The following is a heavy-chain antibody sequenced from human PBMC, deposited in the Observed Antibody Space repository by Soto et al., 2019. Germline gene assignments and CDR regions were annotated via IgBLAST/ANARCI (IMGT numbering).Heavy chain of an antibody. V-gene: IGHV3-23*01. Sequence: GGSLRLSCVASGFTFSTYAMSWVRQAPGKGLEWVSALTPSGGETYYADSVKGRFTISRDNSMNALYLQMNSLRIEDTAVYYCAHPRGYGVFDAYDIWGQGTMVTVPS. D-gene: IGHD4-17*01. J-gene: IGHJ3*02. CDR3: AHPRGYGVFDAYDI. CDR2: LTPSGGET. CDR1: GFTFSTYA.